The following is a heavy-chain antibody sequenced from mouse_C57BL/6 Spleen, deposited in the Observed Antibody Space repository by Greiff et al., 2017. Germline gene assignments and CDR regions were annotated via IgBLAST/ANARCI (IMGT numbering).Heavy chain of an antibody. J-gene: IGHJ2*01. CDR2: INPNNGGT. V-gene: IGHV1-22*01. CDR1: GYTFTDYN. CDR3: ARSGTSSYYFDY. D-gene: IGHD4-1*01. Sequence: EVQLVESGPELVKPGASVKMSCKASGYTFTDYNMHWVKQSHGKSLEWIGYINPNNGGTSYNQKFKGKATLTVNKSSSTAYMELRSLTSEDSAVYYCARSGTSSYYFDYWGQGTTLTVSS.